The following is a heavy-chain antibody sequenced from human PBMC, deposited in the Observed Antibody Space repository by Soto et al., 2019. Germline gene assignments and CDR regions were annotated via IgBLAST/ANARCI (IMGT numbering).Heavy chain of an antibody. J-gene: IGHJ4*02. V-gene: IGHV3-23*01. CDR3: ANGRQFSWYGLFDY. CDR1: GFTFSSYA. Sequence: GGSLRLSCAASGFTFSSYAMSWVRQAPGKGLEWVSAISGSGGSTYYADSVKGRFTISRDNSKNTLYLQMNSLRAEDTAVYYCANGRQFSWYGLFDYWGQGTLVTVSS. D-gene: IGHD6-13*01. CDR2: ISGSGGST.